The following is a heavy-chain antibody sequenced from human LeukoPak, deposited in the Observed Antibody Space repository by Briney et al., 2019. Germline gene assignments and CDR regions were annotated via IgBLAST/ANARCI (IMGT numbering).Heavy chain of an antibody. CDR2: ISGSGGST. CDR1: GFTFSSYA. J-gene: IGHJ4*02. CDR3: AKDLRSVVAALGELGY. V-gene: IGHV3-23*01. Sequence: PGGSLRLSCAASGFTFSSYAMSWVRQAPGKGLEWVSAISGSGGSTYYADSVKGRFTISRDNSKNTLYLQMNSLRAEDTAVYYCAKDLRSVVAALGELGYWGQGTLVTVSS. D-gene: IGHD2-15*01.